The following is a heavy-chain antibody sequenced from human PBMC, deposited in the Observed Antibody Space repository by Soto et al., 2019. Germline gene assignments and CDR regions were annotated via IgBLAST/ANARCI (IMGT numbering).Heavy chain of an antibody. Sequence: SETLSLTCTVSGGSVSSGSYYWSWIRQPPGKGLEWIGYIYYSGSTNYNPSLKSRVTISVDTSKNQFSLKLSSVTAADTAVYYCARDMGVLKFDPWGQGTLVTSPQ. D-gene: IGHD1-26*01. J-gene: IGHJ5*02. CDR3: ARDMGVLKFDP. CDR2: IYYSGST. V-gene: IGHV4-61*01. CDR1: GGSVSSGSYY.